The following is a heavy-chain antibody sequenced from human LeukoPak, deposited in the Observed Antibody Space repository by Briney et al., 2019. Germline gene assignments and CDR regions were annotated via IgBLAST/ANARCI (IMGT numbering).Heavy chain of an antibody. CDR2: ISSTGITI. V-gene: IGHV3-48*02. CDR3: AREPMPYCDGDCYPDY. CDR1: GFTFSNYS. D-gene: IGHD2-21*02. J-gene: IGHJ4*02. Sequence: GGSLRLSCAASGFTFSNYSMNWVRQAPGKGLEWVSFISSTGITIYHADSVKGRFTISRDNAKNSLYLQIYSLRDEDTAVYYCAREPMPYCDGDCYPDYWGQGTLVTVSS.